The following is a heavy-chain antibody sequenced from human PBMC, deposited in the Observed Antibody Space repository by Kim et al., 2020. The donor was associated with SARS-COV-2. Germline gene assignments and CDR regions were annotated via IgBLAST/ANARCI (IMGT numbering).Heavy chain of an antibody. Sequence: AVSVKSRITNNPDTSKNQFSLQLTSVTPEDTAVYYCAREGRIAVAGPFDYWGQGTLVTVSS. D-gene: IGHD6-19*01. J-gene: IGHJ4*02. V-gene: IGHV6-1*01. CDR3: AREGRIAVAGPFDY.